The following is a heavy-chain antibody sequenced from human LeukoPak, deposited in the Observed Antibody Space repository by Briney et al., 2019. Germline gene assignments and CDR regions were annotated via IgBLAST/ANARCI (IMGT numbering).Heavy chain of an antibody. CDR2: ITHSGSS. J-gene: IGHJ4*02. CDR1: GGSFSGYY. Sequence: SETLSLTCGVYGGSFSGYYWSWIRQSPEKGLEWIGEITHSGSSNYNPSLKSRVNISADTSKGQFSLILTSVTAADTAVYFCARNFDPRDRYFDYWGQGTLVTVSS. CDR3: ARNFDPRDRYFDY. D-gene: IGHD3-9*01. V-gene: IGHV4-34*01.